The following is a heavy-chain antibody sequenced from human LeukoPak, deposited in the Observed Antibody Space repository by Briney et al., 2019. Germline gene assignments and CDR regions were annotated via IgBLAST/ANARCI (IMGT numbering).Heavy chain of an antibody. CDR2: IKQDGSEK. D-gene: IGHD2/OR15-2a*01. CDR1: GLSFSTYW. J-gene: IGHJ4*02. CDR3: ARNMGDY. V-gene: IGHV3-7*04. Sequence: GGSLRLSCAASGLSFSTYWMTWVRQAPGKGLEWVANIKQDGSEKNYVDSVKGRFTISRDNAKNSLSLQMDSLRAEDTALYYCARNMGDYWGQGTLVTVSS.